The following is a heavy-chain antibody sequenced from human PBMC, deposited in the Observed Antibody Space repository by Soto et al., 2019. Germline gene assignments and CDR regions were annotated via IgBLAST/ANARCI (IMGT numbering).Heavy chain of an antibody. Sequence: HLGGSLRLSCVASGFTFGNQGMIWVRQAPGKGLEWVSTISGGGGSVYYADSVKGRFTISRDNSKNTVYLQMSGLRDEDTAVYYCVKGCGDVCYLFVSWGQGTLVTVSS. CDR1: GFTFGNQG. V-gene: IGHV3-23*01. J-gene: IGHJ4*02. CDR2: ISGGGGSV. CDR3: VKGCGDVCYLFVS. D-gene: IGHD2-21*02.